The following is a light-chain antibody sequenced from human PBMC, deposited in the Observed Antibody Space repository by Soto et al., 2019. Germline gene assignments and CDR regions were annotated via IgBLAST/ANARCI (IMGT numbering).Light chain of an antibody. CDR3: GTWDSGLSAVV. J-gene: IGLJ2*01. CDR2: DNS. CDR1: GSNIGNNY. V-gene: IGLV1-51*01. Sequence: QSVLTQPPSVSAAPGQKVTISCSGSGSNIGNNYVSWYQQLPGTAPKLLIYDNSDRPSGIPDRFSGSKSGTSATLGITGLQTGDEADYYCGTWDSGLSAVVFGGGTKVTVL.